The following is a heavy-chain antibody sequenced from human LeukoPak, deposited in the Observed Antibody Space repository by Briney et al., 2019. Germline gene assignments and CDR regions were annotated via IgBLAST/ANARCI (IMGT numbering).Heavy chain of an antibody. CDR1: GGTFSSYA. Sequence: SVKVSCKASGGTFSSYAISWVRQAPGQGLEWMGGIIPIFGTANYAQKFQGRVTITADESTSTAYMELSSLRSEDTAVYYCARDSAEGQDIVVVPAAKVPTNWFDPWGQGTLVTVSS. CDR2: IIPIFGTA. CDR3: ARDSAEGQDIVVVPAAKVPTNWFDP. D-gene: IGHD2-2*01. V-gene: IGHV1-69*13. J-gene: IGHJ5*02.